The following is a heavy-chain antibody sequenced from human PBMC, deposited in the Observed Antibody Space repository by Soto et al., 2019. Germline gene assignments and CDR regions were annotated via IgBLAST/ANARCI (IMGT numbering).Heavy chain of an antibody. V-gene: IGHV1-8*01. CDR3: ARGYRAITIFVVVIGEDYYYGMDV. J-gene: IGHJ6*02. CDR1: GYTFTSYD. CDR2: MNPNSGNT. D-gene: IGHD3-3*01. Sequence: VASVKVSCKASGYTFTSYDINWVRQATGQGLEWMGWMNPNSGNTGYAQKFQGRVTMTRNTSISTAYMELSSLRSEDTAVYYCARGYRAITIFVVVIGEDYYYGMDVWGQGTTVTVSS.